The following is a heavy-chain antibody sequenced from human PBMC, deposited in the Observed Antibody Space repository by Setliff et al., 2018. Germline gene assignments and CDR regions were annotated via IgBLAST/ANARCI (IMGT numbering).Heavy chain of an antibody. D-gene: IGHD3-9*01. Sequence: PGGSLRLSCAASGFTFSSSAMAWVRQAPGKGLEWVSAISSTITSTYCADSVKGRFTISRDNSKNTLYLQMNSLRAEDTAVYYCAKHGAYNDFLTGYNFYYDMDVWGQGTTVTVS. CDR2: ISSTITST. CDR1: GFTFSSSA. CDR3: AKHGAYNDFLTGYNFYYDMDV. J-gene: IGHJ6*02. V-gene: IGHV3-23*01.